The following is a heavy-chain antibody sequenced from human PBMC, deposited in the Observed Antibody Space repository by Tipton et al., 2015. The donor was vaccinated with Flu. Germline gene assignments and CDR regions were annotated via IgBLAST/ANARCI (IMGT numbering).Heavy chain of an antibody. D-gene: IGHD4-11*01. CDR2: IYYSGST. J-gene: IGHJ6*02. V-gene: IGHV4-59*01. CDR3: ARAVTGYYGMDV. CDR1: GGSISSYY. Sequence: TLSLTCTVSGGSISSYYWSWIRQPPGKGLEWIGYIYYSGSTNYNPSLKSRVTISVDTSKNQFSLKLSSVTAADTAVYYCARAVTGYYGMDVWGQGTPVTVSS.